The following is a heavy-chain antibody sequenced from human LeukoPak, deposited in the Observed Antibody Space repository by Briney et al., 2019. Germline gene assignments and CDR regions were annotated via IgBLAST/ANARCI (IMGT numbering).Heavy chain of an antibody. Sequence: SETLSLTCAVYGGSFSGYYWSWIRQPPGKGLEWIGEINHSGSTNYNPSLKSRVTISVDTSKNQFSLKLSSVTAADTAVYYCARAAQIFGVVRPRRYIWFDPWGQGTLVTVSS. J-gene: IGHJ5*02. V-gene: IGHV4-34*01. CDR2: INHSGST. D-gene: IGHD3-3*01. CDR3: ARAAQIFGVVRPRRYIWFDP. CDR1: GGSFSGYY.